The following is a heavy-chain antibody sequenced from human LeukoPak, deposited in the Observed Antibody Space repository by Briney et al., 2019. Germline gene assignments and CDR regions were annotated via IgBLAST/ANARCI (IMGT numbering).Heavy chain of an antibody. CDR1: GYTFTSYG. Sequence: ASVKVSCKASGYTFTSYGISWVRQAPGQGLEWMGWISPYNGDTKYAQKVQDRVTMTTDTSTSTDYMELRSRTSDDTAVYYCATGGSGGSGGWFDPWGQGTRVTVSS. J-gene: IGHJ5*02. CDR3: ATGGSGGSGGWFDP. V-gene: IGHV1-18*01. CDR2: ISPYNGDT. D-gene: IGHD2-15*01.